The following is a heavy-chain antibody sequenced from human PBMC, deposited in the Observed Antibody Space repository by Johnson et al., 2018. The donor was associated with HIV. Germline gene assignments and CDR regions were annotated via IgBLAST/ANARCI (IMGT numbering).Heavy chain of an antibody. CDR2: LYSGGST. D-gene: IGHD1-20*01. J-gene: IGHJ3*02. Sequence: VQLVESGGGLIQPGGSLRLSCAASGFTVSSNYMSWFRQAPGKGLEWVSVLYSGGSTYSADSVKGRFTISRDNSKNTLSLQMGSLRAEDMAVYYCVRDQIESIPGKEAGSFDIWGLGTMVTVSS. CDR1: GFTVSSNY. V-gene: IGHV3-66*03. CDR3: VRDQIESIPGKEAGSFDI.